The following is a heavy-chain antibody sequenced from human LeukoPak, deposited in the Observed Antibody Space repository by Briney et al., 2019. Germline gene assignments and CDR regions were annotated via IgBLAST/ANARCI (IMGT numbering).Heavy chain of an antibody. V-gene: IGHV1-8*01. CDR2: MNPTGGKT. CDR1: GYTFITYTSYA. CDR3: GESFYDINGYSHDAFDV. D-gene: IGHD3-22*01. Sequence: ASVKVSCKAPGYTFITYTSYAINWVRQASGQGLEWMGWMNPTGGKTGYARMFQGRVTMTWDTSLNTVYMELSGLTSEDTAVNFCGESFYDINGYSHDAFDVWGQGSMVTVSS. J-gene: IGHJ3*01.